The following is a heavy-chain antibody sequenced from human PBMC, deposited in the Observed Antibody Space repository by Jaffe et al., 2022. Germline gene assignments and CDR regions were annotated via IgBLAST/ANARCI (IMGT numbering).Heavy chain of an antibody. D-gene: IGHD3-3*01. CDR1: GFTFSSYG. CDR3: AKDQKGRPVYYDFWSGRLAEYFQH. V-gene: IGHV3-30*02. J-gene: IGHJ1*01. CDR2: IRYDGSNK. Sequence: QVQLVESGGGVVQPGGSLRLSCAASGFTFSSYGMHWVRQAPGKGLEWVAFIRYDGSNKYYADSVKGRFTISRDNSKNTLYLQMNSLRAEDTAVYYCAKDQKGRPVYYDFWSGRLAEYFQHWGQGTLVTVSS.